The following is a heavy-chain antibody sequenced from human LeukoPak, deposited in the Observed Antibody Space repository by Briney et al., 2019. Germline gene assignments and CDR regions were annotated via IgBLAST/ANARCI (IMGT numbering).Heavy chain of an antibody. CDR2: INSDGSEG. Sequence: GGSLRLSCAVSGFTFSGFWMSWSRQAPGKGLEWLASINSDGSEGYYADVVKGRFTISRDNAKNSLYLQINSLRAEDTAVYYCARSSYSSSSGVWGQGTMVTVSS. CDR3: ARSSYSSSSGV. V-gene: IGHV3-7*03. J-gene: IGHJ3*01. D-gene: IGHD6-6*01. CDR1: GFTFSGFW.